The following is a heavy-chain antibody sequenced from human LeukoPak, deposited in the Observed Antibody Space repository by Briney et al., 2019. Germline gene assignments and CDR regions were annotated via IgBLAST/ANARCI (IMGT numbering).Heavy chain of an antibody. CDR2: IIPILGIA. CDR3: ARVRFVCSGGSCYPGYYYGMDV. D-gene: IGHD2-15*01. Sequence: SVKVSYKASGGTFSSYAISWVRQAPGQGLEWMGRIIPILGIANYAQKFQGRVTITADKSTSTAYMELSSLRSEDTAVYYCARVRFVCSGGSCYPGYYYGMDVWGQGTTVTVSS. CDR1: GGTFSSYA. J-gene: IGHJ6*02. V-gene: IGHV1-69*04.